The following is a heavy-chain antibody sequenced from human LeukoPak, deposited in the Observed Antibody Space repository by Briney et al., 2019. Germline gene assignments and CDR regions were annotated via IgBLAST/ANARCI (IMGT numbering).Heavy chain of an antibody. CDR2: IIPILGIA. V-gene: IGHV1-69*02. J-gene: IGHJ6*02. CDR3: ARPAVVVPAAPRAYYYYYGMDV. CDR1: GGTFSSYT. D-gene: IGHD2-2*01. Sequence: GASVKVSCKASGGTFSSYTISWVRQAPGQGLEWMGRIIPILGIANYAQKFQGRVTITADKATSTAYMELCSLRSEDTAVYYCARPAVVVPAAPRAYYYYYGMDVWGQGTTVTVSS.